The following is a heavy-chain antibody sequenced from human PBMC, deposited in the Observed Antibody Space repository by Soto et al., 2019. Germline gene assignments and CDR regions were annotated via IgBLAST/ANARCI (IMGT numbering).Heavy chain of an antibody. Sequence: QVQLVQSGAEGKKPGASVKVSCKASGYTFSRSGISWVRHAPGQGLEWMGWISTYNGDTNYAQTFQGRVTMTTDTSTSTVYMELRSLRSDDPAVYYCAREVGAPYYHYGMDVWGQGTPVTFSS. CDR3: AREVGAPYYHYGMDV. CDR1: GYTFSRSG. D-gene: IGHD3-10*01. V-gene: IGHV1-18*01. J-gene: IGHJ6*02. CDR2: ISTYNGDT.